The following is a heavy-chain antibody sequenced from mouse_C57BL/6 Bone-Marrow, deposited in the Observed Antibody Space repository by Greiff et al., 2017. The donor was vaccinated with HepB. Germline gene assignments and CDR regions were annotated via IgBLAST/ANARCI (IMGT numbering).Heavy chain of an antibody. D-gene: IGHD1-1*01. CDR2: IYPRSGNT. CDR3: ARGNYGSSAWFAY. J-gene: IGHJ3*01. V-gene: IGHV1-81*01. CDR1: GYTFTSYG. Sequence: VQLQQSGAELARPGASVKLSCKASGYTFTSYGISWVKQRTGQGLEWIGEIYPRSGNTYYNEKFKGKATLTADKSSSTAYMELRSLTSEDSAVYFCARGNYGSSAWFAYWGQGTLVTVSA.